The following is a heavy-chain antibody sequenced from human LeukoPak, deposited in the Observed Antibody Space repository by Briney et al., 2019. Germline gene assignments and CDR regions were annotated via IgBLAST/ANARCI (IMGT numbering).Heavy chain of an antibody. CDR3: AKDMGPPITIFGVVITSQNYYYYYGMDV. D-gene: IGHD3-3*01. J-gene: IGHJ6*02. CDR2: ISWNSGGI. CDR1: GFTFDDYA. Sequence: TGGSLRLSCAASGFTFDDYAMHWVRQAPGKGLEWVSGISWNSGGIGYADSVKGRFTISRDNAKNSLYLQMNSLRAEDTALYYCAKDMGPPITIFGVVITSQNYYYYYGMDVWGQGTTVTVSS. V-gene: IGHV3-9*01.